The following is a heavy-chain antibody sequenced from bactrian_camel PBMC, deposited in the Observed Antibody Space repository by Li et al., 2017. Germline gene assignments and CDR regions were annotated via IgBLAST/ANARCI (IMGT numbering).Heavy chain of an antibody. D-gene: IGHD4*01. CDR2: ISSGGLIT. J-gene: IGHJ6*01. V-gene: IGHV3S40*01. CDR3: AAVFVGGPCTIETVRRLADFAS. Sequence: DVQLVESGGGLVQPGGSLRLFCAASGFTFSSSDMSWVRQAPGKGLEWVSAISSGGLITDYLNSVKYRFTISRDNAKNTLYLQMNGLKTEDTAMYYCAAVFVGGPCTIETVRRLADFASWGQGTQVTV. CDR1: GFTFSSSD.